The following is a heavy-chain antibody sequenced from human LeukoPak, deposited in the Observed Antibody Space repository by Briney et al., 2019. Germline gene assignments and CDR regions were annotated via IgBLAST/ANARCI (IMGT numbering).Heavy chain of an antibody. Sequence: SETLSLTCAVYGGSFSGYYWSWIRQPPGKGLEWIGEINYSGSTNYNPSLKSRVTISVDTSKNQLSLKLSSVTAADTAVYYCARGDSSWYFDYWGQGTLVTVSS. D-gene: IGHD6-13*01. J-gene: IGHJ4*02. CDR3: ARGDSSWYFDY. CDR1: GGSFSGYY. CDR2: INYSGST. V-gene: IGHV4-34*01.